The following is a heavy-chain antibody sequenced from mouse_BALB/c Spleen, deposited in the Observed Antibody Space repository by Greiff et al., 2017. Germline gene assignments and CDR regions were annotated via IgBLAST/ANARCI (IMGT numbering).Heavy chain of an antibody. V-gene: IGHV14-1*02. CDR2: IDPVKGNT. Sequence: VQLQQSGAELVRPGALVKLSCKASGFNIKDYYMHWVKQRPEQGLEWIGWIDPVKGNTIYDPKFQGKAIITADTSSNTAYLQLSSLTSEDTAVYSFARASYVNYDSYAMDYWGQGTSVTVSS. CDR1: GFNIKDYY. CDR3: ARASYVNYDSYAMDY. D-gene: IGHD2-10*02. J-gene: IGHJ4*01.